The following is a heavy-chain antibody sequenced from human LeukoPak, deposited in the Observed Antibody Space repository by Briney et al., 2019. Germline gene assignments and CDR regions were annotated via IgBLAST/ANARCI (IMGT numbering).Heavy chain of an antibody. D-gene: IGHD1-26*01. CDR3: ARGQSRWELLRSHYFDY. CDR2: INHSGST. V-gene: IGHV4-34*01. Sequence: SETLSLTCAVYGGSFSGYYWSWIRQPPGKGLEWIGEINHSGSTNYNPSLKSRVTISVDTSKNQFSLKLSSVTAADTAVYYCARGQSRWELLRSHYFDYWGQGTPVTVSS. J-gene: IGHJ4*02. CDR1: GGSFSGYY.